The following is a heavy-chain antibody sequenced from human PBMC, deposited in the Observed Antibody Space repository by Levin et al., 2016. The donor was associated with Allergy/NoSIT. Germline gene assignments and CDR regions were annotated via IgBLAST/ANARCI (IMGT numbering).Heavy chain of an antibody. CDR2: IYYSGNT. J-gene: IGHJ4*02. Sequence: WIRQPPGKGLEWIGYIYYSGNTYYNPSLKSRVTMSIDTSKNQFSLKLSSVTAADTAVYYCARVFCSGGTCYRYDYWGQGTLVTVSS. CDR3: ARVFCSGGTCYRYDY. D-gene: IGHD2-15*01. V-gene: IGHV4-30-4*01.